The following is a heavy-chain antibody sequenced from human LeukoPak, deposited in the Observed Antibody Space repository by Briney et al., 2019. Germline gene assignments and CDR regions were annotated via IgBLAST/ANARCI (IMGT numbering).Heavy chain of an antibody. CDR3: AADRGGSYYDDAFDI. Sequence: ASVKVSCKASGFTFTSSAMQWVRQARGQRLEWIGWIVVGSGNTNYAQKFQERVTITRDMSTSTAYMELSSLRSEDTAVYYCAADRGGSYYDDAFDIWGQGTMVTVSS. D-gene: IGHD1-26*01. J-gene: IGHJ3*02. V-gene: IGHV1-58*02. CDR1: GFTFTSSA. CDR2: IVVGSGNT.